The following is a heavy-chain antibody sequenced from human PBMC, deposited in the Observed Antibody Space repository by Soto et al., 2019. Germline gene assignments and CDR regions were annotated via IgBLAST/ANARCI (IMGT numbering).Heavy chain of an antibody. CDR3: ARQAVEYSSSGGFDP. CDR1: GFMFSTSA. CDR2: ITGDGVDT. D-gene: IGHD6-6*01. V-gene: IGHV3-30-3*01. Sequence: PGGSLRLSCAASGFMFSTSAMSWVRQAPGKGLEWVAVITGDGVDTYSADSVKGRFTISRDNSKNTLYLQMNSLRAEDTAVYYCARQAVEYSSSGGFDPWGQGTLVTVSS. J-gene: IGHJ5*02.